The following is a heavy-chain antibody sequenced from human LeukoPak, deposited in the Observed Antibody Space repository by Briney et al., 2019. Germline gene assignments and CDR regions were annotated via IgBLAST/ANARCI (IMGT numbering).Heavy chain of an antibody. Sequence: SETLSLTCAVYGGPFSGYYWSWIRQPPGKGLEWIGKINHSGSTNYNPSLKSRVTISVGTSKNQFSLKLSSVTAADTAVYYCARGDNEGYCSGGNCCSRPDYWGQGTLVTVSS. CDR3: ARGDNEGYCSGGNCCSRPDY. D-gene: IGHD2-15*01. V-gene: IGHV4-34*01. CDR1: GGPFSGYY. J-gene: IGHJ4*02. CDR2: INHSGST.